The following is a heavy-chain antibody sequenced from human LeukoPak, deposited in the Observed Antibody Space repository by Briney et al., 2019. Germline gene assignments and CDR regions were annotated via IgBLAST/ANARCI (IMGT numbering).Heavy chain of an antibody. V-gene: IGHV3-48*03. CDR3: ARNFNQLLSY. Sequence: GGSLRLSCAASGFTFSSYEMNWVRQAPGKGLEWVSYISSSGSTIYYADSVKGRFTISRDNAKNSPFLQMNSLRAEDTAVYFCARNFNQLLSYWGQGTLVTVSS. CDR1: GFTFSSYE. J-gene: IGHJ4*02. D-gene: IGHD2-2*01. CDR2: ISSSGSTI.